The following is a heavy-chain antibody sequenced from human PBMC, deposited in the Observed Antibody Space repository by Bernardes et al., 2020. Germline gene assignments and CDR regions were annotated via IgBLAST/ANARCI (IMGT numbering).Heavy chain of an antibody. J-gene: IGHJ6*04. CDR2: LNHSGST. CDR3: ARGGFLARYGMDV. D-gene: IGHD3-3*01. Sequence: SETLSLTCAVYGGSFSGYYWSWIRQPPGKGLEWIGELNHSGSTNYNPSLKSRVTISVDTSKNQFSLKLSSVTAADTAVYYCARGGFLARYGMDVWGKGTTVTVSS. CDR1: GGSFSGYY. V-gene: IGHV4-34*01.